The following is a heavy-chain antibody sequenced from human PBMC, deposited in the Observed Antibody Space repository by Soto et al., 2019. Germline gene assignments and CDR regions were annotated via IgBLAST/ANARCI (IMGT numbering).Heavy chain of an antibody. V-gene: IGHV3-30-3*01. CDR3: ARSSQWREFDY. J-gene: IGHJ4*02. Sequence: GGSLRLSCAASGFTFSSYAMHWVRQAPGKGLEWVAVISYDGSNKYYADSVKGRFTISRDNSKNTLYLQMNSLRAEDTAVYYCARSSQWREFDYWGQGTLVTVSS. CDR1: GFTFSSYA. D-gene: IGHD6-19*01. CDR2: ISYDGSNK.